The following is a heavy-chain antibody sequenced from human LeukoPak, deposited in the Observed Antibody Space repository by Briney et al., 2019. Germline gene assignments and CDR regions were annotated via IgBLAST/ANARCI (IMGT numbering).Heavy chain of an antibody. D-gene: IGHD3-22*01. CDR3: ARANYYDSSGYFDYRYYFDY. Sequence: GGSLRLSCAASGLTFSEYYMSWIRQAPGKGLEWVSCISSSSSYTNYADSVKGRFTISRDNAKNSLYLQMNSLRAEDTAVYYCARANYYDSSGYFDYRYYFDYWGQGNLVTVSS. J-gene: IGHJ4*02. CDR2: ISSSSSYT. V-gene: IGHV3-11*05. CDR1: GLTFSEYY.